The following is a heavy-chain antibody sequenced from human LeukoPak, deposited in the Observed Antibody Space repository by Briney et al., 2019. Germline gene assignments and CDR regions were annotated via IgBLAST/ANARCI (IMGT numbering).Heavy chain of an antibody. CDR2: ISRSGIYT. V-gene: IGHV3-23*01. CDR3: ALRPDSYGLDHDY. D-gene: IGHD5-18*01. J-gene: IGHJ4*02. CDR1: GFTFSNYG. Sequence: TGGSLRLSCAASGFTFSNYGMGWVHQAPGKGLEWVSDISRSGIYTYYADSVKGRFTISRDNFRNTLYLQMNSLRAEDTAVYYCALRPDSYGLDHDYWGQGTLVTVSS.